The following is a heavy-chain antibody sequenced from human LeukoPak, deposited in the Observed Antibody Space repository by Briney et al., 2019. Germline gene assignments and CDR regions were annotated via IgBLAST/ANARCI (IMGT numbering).Heavy chain of an antibody. CDR1: GGSISSGSYY. Sequence: NPSETLSLTCTVSGGSISSGSYYWSWIRQPAGKGLEWIGRIYTSGSTNYNPSLKSRVTISVDTSKNQFSLKLGSVTAADTAVYYCARDQGSTSAIDYWGQGTLVTVSS. CDR3: ARDQGSTSAIDY. J-gene: IGHJ4*02. CDR2: IYTSGST. V-gene: IGHV4-61*02. D-gene: IGHD2-2*01.